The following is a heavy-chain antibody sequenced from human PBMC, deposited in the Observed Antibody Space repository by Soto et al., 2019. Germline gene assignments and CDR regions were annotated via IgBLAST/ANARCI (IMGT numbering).Heavy chain of an antibody. CDR1: GFTFSSNW. D-gene: IGHD3-10*01. Sequence: EVQLVESGGDLVQPGGSLRLSCEASGFTFSSNWMHWVRQAPGKGLVWVSRMNPDGSTRGYADSVKGRFTISRDNARNTLFLQMHSLRAEDTAVYYCARGGNAGSGQYYLDDNWCQGTLVTVSS. CDR2: MNPDGSTR. J-gene: IGHJ4*02. V-gene: IGHV3-74*01. CDR3: ARGGNAGSGQYYLDDN.